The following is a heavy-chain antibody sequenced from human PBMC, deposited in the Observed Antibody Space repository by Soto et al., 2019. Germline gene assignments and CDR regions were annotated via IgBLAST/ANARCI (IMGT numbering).Heavy chain of an antibody. V-gene: IGHV4-31*03. Sequence: QVQLQESGPGLVKPSQTLSLTCTVSGGSISSGGYYWSWIRQHPGKGLEWIGYIYYSGSTYYNPSLKSRVTISVDTSKNQFSLKLSSVTVADTAVYYCARDTTYDSSGPVDYWGQGTLVTVSS. D-gene: IGHD3-22*01. CDR2: IYYSGST. CDR3: ARDTTYDSSGPVDY. CDR1: GGSISSGGYY. J-gene: IGHJ4*02.